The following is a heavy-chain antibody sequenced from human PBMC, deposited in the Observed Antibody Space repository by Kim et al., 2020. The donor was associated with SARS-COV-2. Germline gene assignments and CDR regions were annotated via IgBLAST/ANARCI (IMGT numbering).Heavy chain of an antibody. J-gene: IGHJ4*02. Sequence: RQFQGRVPMTRDRSTSTVYMELSSLRSEDTAVYYCARDRGVVTAIPFDYWGQGTLVTVSS. D-gene: IGHD2-21*02. V-gene: IGHV1-46*01. CDR3: ARDRGVVTAIPFDY.